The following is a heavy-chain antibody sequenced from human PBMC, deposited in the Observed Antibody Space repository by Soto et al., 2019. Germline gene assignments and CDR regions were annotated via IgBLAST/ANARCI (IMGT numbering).Heavy chain of an antibody. D-gene: IGHD2-2*02. Sequence: PSETLSLTCTFSGGSFSGYSWSWIRQVPGKGLEWIGYIYFSGDTYYNPSLKSRVTISVDTSKNQFSLNLSSVTAADTAVYYCARGGQHCISTRCYTFLKGHNWFDPWGQRAPVTVSS. J-gene: IGHJ5*02. CDR1: GGSFSGYS. CDR2: IYFSGDT. CDR3: ARGGQHCISTRCYTFLKGHNWFDP. V-gene: IGHV4-59*06.